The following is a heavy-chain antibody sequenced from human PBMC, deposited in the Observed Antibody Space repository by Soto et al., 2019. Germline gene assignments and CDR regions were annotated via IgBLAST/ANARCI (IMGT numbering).Heavy chain of an antibody. J-gene: IGHJ4*02. Sequence: QLQLQESGSGLVKPSQTLSLTCAVSGGSISSGGYSWSWIRQPPGKGLEWIGYIYHSGSTYYNPSLKSRVXXXVXXSTNQFSLKLSSVTAADTAVYYCASSQTTVTSYDYWGQGTLVTVSS. V-gene: IGHV4-30-2*01. CDR1: GGSISSGGYS. D-gene: IGHD4-17*01. CDR3: ASSQTTVTSYDY. CDR2: IYHSGST.